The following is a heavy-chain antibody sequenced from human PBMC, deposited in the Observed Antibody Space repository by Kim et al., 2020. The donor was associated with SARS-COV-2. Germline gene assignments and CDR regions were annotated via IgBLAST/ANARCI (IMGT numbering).Heavy chain of an antibody. J-gene: IGHJ3*02. CDR2: ISSSSTI. CDR1: GFTFSSYS. Sequence: GGSLRLSCAASGFTFSSYSMNWVRQAPGQGLEWVSYISSSSTIYYADSLKGRFTISRDNAKNSLYLQMNSLRDEATAVYYCARDLLGVWEPDDAFDIWGQVTMVTVSS. V-gene: IGHV3-48*02. CDR3: ARDLLGVWEPDDAFDI. D-gene: IGHD3-16*01.